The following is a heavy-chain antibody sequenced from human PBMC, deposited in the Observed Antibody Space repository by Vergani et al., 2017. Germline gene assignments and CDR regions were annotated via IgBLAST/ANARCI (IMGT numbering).Heavy chain of an antibody. D-gene: IGHD4-17*01. Sequence: QVQLVESGGGVVQPGGSLRLSCAASGFTFNNYGMHCVRQAPGKGLEWVAFIRYDGSNEYYTDSVKGRFTISRDNSRNTLYLQMNSLRPEDTAMYYCAKAYGDHEGDWGQGTMVTVSS. V-gene: IGHV3-30*02. CDR3: AKAYGDHEGD. J-gene: IGHJ3*01. CDR2: IRYDGSNE. CDR1: GFTFNNYG.